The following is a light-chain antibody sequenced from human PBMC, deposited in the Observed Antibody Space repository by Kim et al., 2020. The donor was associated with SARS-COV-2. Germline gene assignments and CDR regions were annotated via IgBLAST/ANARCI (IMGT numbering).Light chain of an antibody. V-gene: IGKV1-39*01. Sequence: SASGGDRVPITCRTSQSISRNLNWYQQKPGKAPNLLIFGASSLQTRVPSMFSGSGSGTDFTLTISSLQPEDFATYYCQQSSSAPYTFGPGTKLEI. CDR1: QSISRN. CDR3: QQSSSAPYT. CDR2: GAS. J-gene: IGKJ2*01.